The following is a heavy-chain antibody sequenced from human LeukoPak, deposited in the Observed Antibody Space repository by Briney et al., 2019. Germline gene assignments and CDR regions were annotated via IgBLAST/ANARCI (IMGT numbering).Heavy chain of an antibody. CDR2: IYHSGST. CDR1: GGSISSSNW. J-gene: IGHJ3*02. CDR3: ARADSSSWPDAFDI. Sequence: PSGTLSLTCAVSGGSISSSNWWSWVRQPPGKGLEWIGEIYHSGSTNYNPSLKSRVTISVDKSKNQFSLKLSSVTAADTAVYYCARADSSSWPDAFDIWGQGTMVTVSS. D-gene: IGHD6-13*01. V-gene: IGHV4-4*02.